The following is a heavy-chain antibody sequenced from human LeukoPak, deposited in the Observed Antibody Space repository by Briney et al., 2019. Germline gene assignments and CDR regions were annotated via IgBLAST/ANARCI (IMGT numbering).Heavy chain of an antibody. J-gene: IGHJ6*02. CDR2: IDNAGSIT. CDR1: GFTFSNYW. D-gene: IGHD3-22*01. CDR3: ARDQGYYDSSGYYYYYGMDV. Sequence: GGSLRLSCAASGFTFSNYWIHWVRQAPGKGLVWVSRIDNAGSITTYADSVKGRFTISRDNAENTLYLQMNSLRVEDTAVYYCARDQGYYDSSGYYYYYGMDVWGQGTTVTVSS. V-gene: IGHV3-74*03.